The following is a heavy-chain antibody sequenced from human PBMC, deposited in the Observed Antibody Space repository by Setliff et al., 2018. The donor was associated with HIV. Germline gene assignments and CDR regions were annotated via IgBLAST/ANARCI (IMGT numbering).Heavy chain of an antibody. V-gene: IGHV1-46*01. D-gene: IGHD1-7*01. Sequence: ASVKVSCKASGYTFPSFYVHWVRQAPGQGLEWMGIINPTSGNTTYAQNFQGRVTLTRNTSTSTVYMELSRLKSEDTAVYFCARGEGTTSRTGYYYYYMGVWGKGTTVTVSS. CDR2: INPTSGNT. CDR3: ARGEGTTSRTGYYYYYMGV. J-gene: IGHJ6*03. CDR1: GYTFPSFY.